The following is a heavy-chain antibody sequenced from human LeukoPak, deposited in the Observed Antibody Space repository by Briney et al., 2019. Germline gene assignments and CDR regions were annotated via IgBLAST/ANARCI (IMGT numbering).Heavy chain of an antibody. J-gene: IGHJ5*02. CDR3: ARASARMWFGELSTVFDP. D-gene: IGHD3-10*01. V-gene: IGHV4-4*07. CDR1: GGSISSYY. Sequence: SETLSLTCIVSGGSISSYYWSWIRQPAGKGLEWIGRIYTSGSTNYNPSLKSRVTMSVDTSKNQFSLKLSSVTAADTAVYYCARASARMWFGELSTVFDPWGQGTLVTVSS. CDR2: IYTSGST.